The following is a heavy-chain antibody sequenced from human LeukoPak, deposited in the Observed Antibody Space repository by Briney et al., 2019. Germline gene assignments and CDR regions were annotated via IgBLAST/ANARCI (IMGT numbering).Heavy chain of an antibody. V-gene: IGHV4-34*01. J-gene: IGHJ4*02. CDR3: ASSSGYGSGSYDY. Sequence: SETLSLTCAVYGGSFSGYYWSWIRQPPGKGLEWIGEINHSGSTNYNPSLKSRVTISVDTSKNQFSLKLSSVTAADTAVYYCASSSGYGSGSYDYWGQGTLVTVSS. CDR1: GGSFSGYY. D-gene: IGHD3-10*01. CDR2: INHSGST.